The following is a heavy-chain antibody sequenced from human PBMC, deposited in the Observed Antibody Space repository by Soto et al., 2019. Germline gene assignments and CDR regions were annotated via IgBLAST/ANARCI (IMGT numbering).Heavy chain of an antibody. CDR3: ARDFARYGGYVNPARQLPDY. CDR2: ISSSSSTI. V-gene: IGHV3-48*02. CDR1: GFTFSSYS. Sequence: GGSLRLSCAASGFTFSSYSMNWVRQAPGKGLEWVSYISSSSSTIYYADSVKGRFTISRDNAKNSLYLQMNSLRDEDKAVYYCARDFARYGGYVNPARQLPDYWGQGTLVTVSS. D-gene: IGHD5-12*01. J-gene: IGHJ4*02.